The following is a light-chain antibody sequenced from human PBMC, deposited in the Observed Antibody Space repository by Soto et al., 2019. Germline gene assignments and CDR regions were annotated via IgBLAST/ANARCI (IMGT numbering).Light chain of an antibody. J-gene: IGKJ2*01. Sequence: DIQMTQSPSSLSASVGDRVTITCRASQSISSYLNWYQQKPVKAPKLLIYAASSLQSGVPSRFSGSGSGTDFTITISSLQPEDFATYYCQQSYSTPYTFGQGTKLEMK. CDR3: QQSYSTPYT. V-gene: IGKV1-39*01. CDR1: QSISSY. CDR2: AAS.